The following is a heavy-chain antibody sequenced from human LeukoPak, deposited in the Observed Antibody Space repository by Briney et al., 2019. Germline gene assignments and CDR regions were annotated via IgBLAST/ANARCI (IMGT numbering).Heavy chain of an antibody. V-gene: IGHV1-8*01. CDR3: ARGESSEYYFDY. J-gene: IGHJ4*02. CDR2: MNPNSGNT. Sequence: ASVKVSCKASGYTFTSYDINWVRQATGQGLEWMGWMNPNSGNTGYAQKSQGRVTMTRNTSISTAYMELSSLRSEDTAVYYCARGESSEYYFDYWGQGTLVTVSS. CDR1: GYTFTSYD. D-gene: IGHD2-2*01.